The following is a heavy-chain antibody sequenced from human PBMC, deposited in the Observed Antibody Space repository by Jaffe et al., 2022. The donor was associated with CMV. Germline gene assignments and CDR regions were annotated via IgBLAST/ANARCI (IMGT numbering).Heavy chain of an antibody. Sequence: EVQLVDSGGSVVRPGGSLRLSCVVSGFTFDDYDMSWVRQAPGKGLEWVSSINWNGDNTGYADSVKGRFTISRDNAKNSLYLQMNSLRAEDTALYHCARDNEGIAPGTFDMWGQGTMVTVSS. CDR3: ARDNEGIAPGTFDM. CDR2: INWNGDNT. CDR1: GFTFDDYD. V-gene: IGHV3-20*01. J-gene: IGHJ3*02. D-gene: IGHD2-21*01.